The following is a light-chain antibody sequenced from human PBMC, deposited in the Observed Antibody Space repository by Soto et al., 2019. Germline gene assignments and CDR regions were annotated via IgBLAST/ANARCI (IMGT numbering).Light chain of an antibody. J-gene: IGKJ4*01. Sequence: TQPPCTVSLAPGEGTTLSCRASQSVGINLAWYQQKPGQAPRLLIYGASTRATGIPARFSGSGSGTEFTLTISSLQSEDFAVYYCQQYNVLPITFCGGTKADIK. CDR2: GAS. CDR3: QQYNVLPIT. V-gene: IGKV3-15*01. CDR1: QSVGIN.